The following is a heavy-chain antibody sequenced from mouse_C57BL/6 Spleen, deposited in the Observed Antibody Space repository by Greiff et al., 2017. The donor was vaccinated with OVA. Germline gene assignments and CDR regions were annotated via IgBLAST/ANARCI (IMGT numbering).Heavy chain of an antibody. J-gene: IGHJ4*01. CDR3: AREGYGNYLYAMDY. CDR2: ISDGGSYT. Sequence: EVMLVESGGGLVKPGGSLKLSCAASGFTFSSYAMSWVRQTPEKRLEWVATISDGGSYTYYPDNVKGRFTISRDNAKNNLYLQMSHLKSEDTAMYYCAREGYGNYLYAMDYWCQGTSVTVSS. CDR1: GFTFSSYA. V-gene: IGHV5-4*01. D-gene: IGHD2-1*01.